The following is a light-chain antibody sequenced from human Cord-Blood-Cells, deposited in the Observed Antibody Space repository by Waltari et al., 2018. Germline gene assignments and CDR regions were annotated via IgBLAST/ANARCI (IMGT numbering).Light chain of an antibody. CDR1: QSISSW. J-gene: IGKJ1*01. Sequence: DIQMTQSPSTLSASVGDRVTIPCRASQSISSWLAWYQQKPGKAPKLLIYDASSLESGVPSRFSGSGSGTEFTLTISSLQPDDFATYYCQQYNSPWTFGQGTKVEIK. V-gene: IGKV1-5*01. CDR3: QQYNSPWT. CDR2: DAS.